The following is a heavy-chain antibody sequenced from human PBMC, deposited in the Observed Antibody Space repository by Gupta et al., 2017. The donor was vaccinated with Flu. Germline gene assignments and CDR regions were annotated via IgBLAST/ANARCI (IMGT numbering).Heavy chain of an antibody. V-gene: IGHV3-7*01. D-gene: IGHD5-24*01. CDR1: GFIFRSYW. CDR2: IAADGSVK. Sequence: EEQLVESGGGLVQPGGSLRRSCAASGFIFRSYWMDWVRQAPGKGLEWVANIAADGSVKNYADSVKGRFTISRDDAKDSLYLQMNSLRAEDTAVYYCARNRGWQQFDYWGQGALVTVSS. J-gene: IGHJ4*02. CDR3: ARNRGWQQFDY.